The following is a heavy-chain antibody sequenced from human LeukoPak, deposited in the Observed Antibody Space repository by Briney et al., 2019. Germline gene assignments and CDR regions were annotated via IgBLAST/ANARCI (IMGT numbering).Heavy chain of an antibody. J-gene: IGHJ6*03. Sequence: SETLSLTCTVSGGSTSSGDYYWSWIRQPPGKGLEWIGYIYYSGSTYYNPSLKSRVTISVDTSKNQFSLKLSSVTAADTAVYYCARVGHDSSGYYYYYYYMDVWGKGTTVTVSS. D-gene: IGHD3-22*01. CDR3: ARVGHDSSGYYYYYYYMDV. V-gene: IGHV4-30-4*08. CDR2: IYYSGST. CDR1: GGSTSSGDYY.